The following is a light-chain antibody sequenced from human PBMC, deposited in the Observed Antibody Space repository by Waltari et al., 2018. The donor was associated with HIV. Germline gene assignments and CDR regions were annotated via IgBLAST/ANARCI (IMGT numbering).Light chain of an antibody. J-gene: IGLJ1*01. V-gene: IGLV2-14*01. CDR3: SSYTSTSTGV. CDR1: SSDVGGYNY. Sequence: QSALTQPASVSGSPGQSITISCTGTSSDVGGYNYVSWYQQHPGKAPKFMIYEVSNRPSGVAKRCSGSKSGNTASLTISGLQAEDEADYYCSSYTSTSTGVFGTGTKVTVL. CDR2: EVS.